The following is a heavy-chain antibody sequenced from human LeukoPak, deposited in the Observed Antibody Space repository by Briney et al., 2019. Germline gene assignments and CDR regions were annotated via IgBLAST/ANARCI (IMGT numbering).Heavy chain of an antibody. V-gene: IGHV1-46*01. CDR2: IKPSGGST. Sequence: ASVKVSCRASGYTFTSYYMHWVRQAPGQGLEWMGIIKPSGGSTSYAQKFQGRVTMTRDTSTSTVYMELSSLRSEDTAVYYCARDLLLSSWYQRSPGESWGQGTLVTVSS. J-gene: IGHJ4*02. CDR1: GYTFTSYY. CDR3: ARDLLLSSWYQRSPGES. D-gene: IGHD6-13*01.